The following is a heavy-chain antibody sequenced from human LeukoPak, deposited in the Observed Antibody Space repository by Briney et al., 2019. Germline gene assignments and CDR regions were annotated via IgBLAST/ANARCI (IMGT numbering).Heavy chain of an antibody. D-gene: IGHD3-22*01. V-gene: IGHV1-46*01. CDR2: FHPSDGYT. Sequence: GASVKVSCKASGYTFTGYYMHWVRQAPGQGLEWMGIFHPSDGYTSFTQNFQGRVTMTRDTSTSTVYMELSSLRSEDTAVYFCARDPSSSGYSGYCDYWGQGTLVTVSS. CDR3: ARDPSSSGYSGYCDY. CDR1: GYTFTGYY. J-gene: IGHJ4*02.